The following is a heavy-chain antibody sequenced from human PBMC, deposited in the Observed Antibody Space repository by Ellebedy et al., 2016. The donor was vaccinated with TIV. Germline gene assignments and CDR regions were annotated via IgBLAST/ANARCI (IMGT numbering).Heavy chain of an antibody. D-gene: IGHD1-14*01. CDR1: GFTFSSSA. Sequence: GESLKISCAASGFTFSSSAMSWVRQAPGKGLEWVSGFGISGDTTYYADSVKGRFTISRDNSKNTLYLQMNSLRAEDTAIHYCAKGRSGTYIHHAFDYWGQGTLVTVSS. CDR2: FGISGDTT. CDR3: AKGRSGTYIHHAFDY. V-gene: IGHV3-23*01. J-gene: IGHJ4*02.